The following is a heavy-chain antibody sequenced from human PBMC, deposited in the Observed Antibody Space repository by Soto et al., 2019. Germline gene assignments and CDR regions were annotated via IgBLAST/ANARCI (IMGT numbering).Heavy chain of an antibody. Sequence: EASVKVSCKASGGTFSSYTISWVRQAPGQGLEWMGWISAYNGNTNYAQKLQGRVTMTTDTSTSTAYMELRSLRSDDTAVYYCARGSMGTTFWFAPWGQGTLVTVSS. CDR3: ARGSMGTTFWFAP. J-gene: IGHJ5*02. D-gene: IGHD5-12*01. V-gene: IGHV1-18*01. CDR2: ISAYNGNT. CDR1: GGTFSSYT.